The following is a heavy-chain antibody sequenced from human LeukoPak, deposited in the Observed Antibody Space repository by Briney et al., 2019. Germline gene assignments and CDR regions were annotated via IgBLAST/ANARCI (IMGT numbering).Heavy chain of an antibody. J-gene: IGHJ4*02. V-gene: IGHV3-21*01. CDR2: ISSSSSYI. D-gene: IGHD5-18*01. Sequence: PGGSLRLSCAASGFTLSSYSMNWVRQAPGKGLEWVSSISSSSSYIYYADSVRGRFTISRDNAKNSLYLQMNSLRAEDTAVYYCAREGKTAMVRGLNYWGQGTLVTVSS. CDR3: AREGKTAMVRGLNY. CDR1: GFTLSSYS.